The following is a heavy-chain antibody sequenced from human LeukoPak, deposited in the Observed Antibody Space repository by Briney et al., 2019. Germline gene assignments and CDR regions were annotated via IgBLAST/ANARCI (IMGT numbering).Heavy chain of an antibody. V-gene: IGHV4-61*05. J-gene: IGHJ2*01. CDR2: IYNSGST. CDR3: ARGLGDYVEDWYFDL. CDR1: GGSISTSNYY. Sequence: SETLSLTCTVSGGSISTSNYYWGWIRQPPGKGLEWIGYIYNSGSTNYNPSLESRITISVDTSKNQFSLKLSSVTAADTAVYYCARGLGDYVEDWYFDLWGRGTLVTVSS. D-gene: IGHD4-17*01.